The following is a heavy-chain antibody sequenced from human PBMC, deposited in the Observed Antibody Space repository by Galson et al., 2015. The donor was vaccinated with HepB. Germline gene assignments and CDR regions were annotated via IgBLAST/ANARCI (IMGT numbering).Heavy chain of an antibody. CDR3: AKARITICVDV. V-gene: IGHV3-30*18. CDR2: ISYDGSNK. J-gene: IGHJ6*02. CDR1: GFTFSSYG. Sequence: SLRLSCAASGFTFSSYGMHWVRQAPGKGLEWVAVISYDGSNKYYADSVKGRFTISRDNSKNTLYLQMNSLRAEDTAVYYCAKARITICVDVWGQGTTVTVSS. D-gene: IGHD3-3*01.